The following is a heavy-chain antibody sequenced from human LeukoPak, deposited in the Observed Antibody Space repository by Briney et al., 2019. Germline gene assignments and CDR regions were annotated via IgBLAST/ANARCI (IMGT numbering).Heavy chain of an antibody. V-gene: IGHV3-74*01. Sequence: PGGSLRLSCAGSGFTFGSYWMHWVRQAPGKGPVWVSRINSDGRSTTYAGAVKGRFAISRDNAKGTLYLQMDSLTGEDSGVYYCARDVDFDYWGQGTLVTVSS. CDR3: ARDVDFDY. CDR1: GFTFGSYW. J-gene: IGHJ4*02. CDR2: INSDGRST.